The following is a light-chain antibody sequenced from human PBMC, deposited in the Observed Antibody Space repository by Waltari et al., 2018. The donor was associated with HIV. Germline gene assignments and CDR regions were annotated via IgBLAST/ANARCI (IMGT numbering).Light chain of an antibody. Sequence: QSALTQPASVSGSPGQSITISCTGTSSDVGNYHLVSWYQQHPGKAPKLMIYEVSKRPSGVSNRFSGSKSGNTASLTISGLQAEDEADYYCCSYAGSSTSFGGGTKLTVL. CDR3: CSYAGSSTS. CDR2: EVS. V-gene: IGLV2-23*02. CDR1: SSDVGNYHL. J-gene: IGLJ2*01.